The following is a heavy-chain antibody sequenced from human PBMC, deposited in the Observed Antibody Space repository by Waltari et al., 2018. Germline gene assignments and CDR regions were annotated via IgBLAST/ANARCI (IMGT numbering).Heavy chain of an antibody. V-gene: IGHV3-21*01. CDR2: ISGSGNYI. D-gene: IGHD4-17*01. Sequence: EVQLVESGGGLVKPGGSLRLSCAASGFSFNRYRMNWVRQAPGEGLEWVACISGSGNYIYYADPVKGRFTISRDNAKKSLSLEMNSLRAEDTAVYYCARGNGDYDFDFWGQGTLLTVSS. CDR3: ARGNGDYDFDF. CDR1: GFSFNRYR. J-gene: IGHJ4*02.